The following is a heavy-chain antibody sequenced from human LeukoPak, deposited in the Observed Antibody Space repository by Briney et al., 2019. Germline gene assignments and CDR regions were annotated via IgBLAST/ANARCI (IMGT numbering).Heavy chain of an antibody. Sequence: PGGSLRLSCAASGFTFSSYSMNWVRQAPGKGLEWVSSISTSSTYIYYEDSVKGRFTISRDNAKNSLYLQMNSLRAEDTAVYYCARDPPFIIGTIFFDYWGQGTLVTVSS. D-gene: IGHD1-20*01. CDR3: ARDPPFIIGTIFFDY. V-gene: IGHV3-21*01. CDR1: GFTFSSYS. J-gene: IGHJ4*02. CDR2: ISTSSTYI.